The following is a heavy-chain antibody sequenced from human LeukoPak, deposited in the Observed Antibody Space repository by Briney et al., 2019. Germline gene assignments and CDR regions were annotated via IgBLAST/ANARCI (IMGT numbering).Heavy chain of an antibody. V-gene: IGHV4-59*12. CDR2: IYYTGGT. J-gene: IGHJ4*02. Sequence: SETLSLTCTVSGGSISSYYWSWIRQPPAKGLEWIGYIYYTGGTNYNPSLKSRVTISVDTSKNQFSLKLSSVTAADTAVYYCARGGWLRHHLDYWGQGTLVTVSS. CDR1: GGSISSYY. D-gene: IGHD5-24*01. CDR3: ARGGWLRHHLDY.